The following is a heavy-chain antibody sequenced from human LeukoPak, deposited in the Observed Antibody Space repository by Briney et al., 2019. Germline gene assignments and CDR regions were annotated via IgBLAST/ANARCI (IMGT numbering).Heavy chain of an antibody. CDR3: AKDPPFSFGNPGAFDI. CDR1: GFTFSSYA. CDR2: ISGSGGST. V-gene: IGHV3-23*01. Sequence: GESLRLSCAASGFTFSSYAMSWVRQAPGKGLEWVSAISGSGGSTYYADSVKGRFTISRDNYKKTLYVQMNGLRAEDTAVYYCAKDPPFSFGNPGAFDIWGQGTMVTVSS. J-gene: IGHJ3*02. D-gene: IGHD3-10*01.